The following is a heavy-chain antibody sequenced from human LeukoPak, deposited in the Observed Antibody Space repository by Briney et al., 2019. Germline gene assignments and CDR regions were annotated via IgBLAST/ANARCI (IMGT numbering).Heavy chain of an antibody. CDR1: GGSFSGDY. CDR3: ANGVRNGYYFDV. V-gene: IGHV4-34*01. Sequence: SETLSLTCAVYGGSFSGDYWSWIRQPPAKGLEWVGEVADKGATSYDPSLRSRLTISKDTSKRQFSLELRSVTAADTAVYFCANGVRNGYYFDVWSQGTLVTVSS. D-gene: IGHD3-3*01. CDR2: VADKGAT. J-gene: IGHJ4*02.